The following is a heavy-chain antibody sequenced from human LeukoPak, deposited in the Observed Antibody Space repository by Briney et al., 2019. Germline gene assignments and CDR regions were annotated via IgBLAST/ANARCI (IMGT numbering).Heavy chain of an antibody. Sequence: PGRSLRLSCTASGFTFGDYAMSWVRQAPGKGLEWVANIKQDGSEKYYMDSVKGRFTISRDNAKNSMGLQMNSLRAEDTAVYYCARGRNNFRYWGQGTLVTVSS. D-gene: IGHD1-20*01. CDR3: ARGRNNFRY. CDR2: IKQDGSEK. J-gene: IGHJ4*02. CDR1: GFTFGDYA. V-gene: IGHV3-7*01.